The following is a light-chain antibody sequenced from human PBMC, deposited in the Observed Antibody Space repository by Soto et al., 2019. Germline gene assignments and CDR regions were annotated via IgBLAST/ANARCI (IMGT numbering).Light chain of an antibody. CDR1: SRDIGGYNF. CDR3: TSYTSSNVYV. Sequence: QSVLTQPPSVSGSPGQSITISCTGTSRDIGGYNFVSWYQQHPGKAPKVIIHEVSNRPSGVSNRFSGSKSGNTASLTISGLQAEDEADYYCTSYTSSNVYVFGTGTKLTVL. J-gene: IGLJ1*01. CDR2: EVS. V-gene: IGLV2-14*01.